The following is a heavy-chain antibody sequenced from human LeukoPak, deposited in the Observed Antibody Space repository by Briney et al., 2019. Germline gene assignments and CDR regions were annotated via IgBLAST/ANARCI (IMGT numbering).Heavy chain of an antibody. Sequence: AGGSLRLSRAASGFTFSSYAMSWVRQAPGKGLEWVSVISGNGGSTYYADSVKGRFTISRDNSKNTLYLQVNSLRAEDTAVYYCAKGPMVRGVIPGTDYWGQGTLVTVSS. J-gene: IGHJ4*02. D-gene: IGHD3-10*01. CDR2: ISGNGGST. CDR3: AKGPMVRGVIPGTDY. V-gene: IGHV3-23*01. CDR1: GFTFSSYA.